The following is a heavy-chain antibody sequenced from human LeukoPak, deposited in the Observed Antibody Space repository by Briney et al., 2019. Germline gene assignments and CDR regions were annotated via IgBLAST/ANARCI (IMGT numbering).Heavy chain of an antibody. CDR3: ARDRVEMATIKPPPPEYFQH. CDR1: GFTFSSYS. Sequence: GGSLRLSCAASGFTFSSYSMNWVRQAPGKGLEWVSSISSSSSYIYYADSVKGRFTISRDNAKNSLYLQMNSLRAEDTAVYYCARDRVEMATIKPPPPEYFQHWGQGTLVTVSS. J-gene: IGHJ1*01. D-gene: IGHD5-24*01. V-gene: IGHV3-21*01. CDR2: ISSSSSYI.